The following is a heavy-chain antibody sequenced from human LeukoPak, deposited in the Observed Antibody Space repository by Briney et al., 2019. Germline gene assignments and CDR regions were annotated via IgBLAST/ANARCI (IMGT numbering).Heavy chain of an antibody. Sequence: PSETLSLTCAVYGVSFSGYYWGWLRQPPGQGVEWSGEINHSGSTNYNPSLKSRVTITVDTSKNQFSLKLSSMTAADTAVYYCARGRYYGAGSYRWFDPWGQGTLVTGAS. CDR3: ARGRYYGAGSYRWFDP. CDR2: INHSGST. D-gene: IGHD3-10*01. V-gene: IGHV4-34*01. CDR1: GVSFSGYY. J-gene: IGHJ5*02.